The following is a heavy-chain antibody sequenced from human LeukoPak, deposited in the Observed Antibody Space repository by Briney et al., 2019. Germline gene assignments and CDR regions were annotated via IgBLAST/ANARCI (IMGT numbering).Heavy chain of an antibody. CDR1: GFTFSSYG. CDR2: ISDDGNNK. J-gene: IGHJ4*02. V-gene: IGHV3-30*06. D-gene: IGHD3-3*02. CDR3: AKDRGTIFNVLNYHFDL. Sequence: PGKSLRLSCAASGFTFSSYGMHWVRQAPGKGLEWVAIISDDGNNKGYADSVKGRFTISRDNSKDTLSLQMNSLTAEDTAGYYCAKDRGTIFNVLNYHFDLWGQGVLVTVSS.